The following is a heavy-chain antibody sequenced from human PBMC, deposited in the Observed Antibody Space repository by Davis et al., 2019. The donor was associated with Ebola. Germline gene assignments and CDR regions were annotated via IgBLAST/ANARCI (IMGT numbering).Heavy chain of an antibody. Sequence: GESPKTPLASSGFPLSASAMHLVRQASGEGLEWVGRIRSKANSYATAYAASVKGKFTISRDDSNTTAYLQMNSLTTEDTAVYYCTSTLDGDYVDYWGQGTLVTVSS. CDR2: IRSKANSYAT. D-gene: IGHD4-17*01. CDR3: TSTLDGDYVDY. CDR1: GFPLSASA. J-gene: IGHJ4*02. V-gene: IGHV3-73*01.